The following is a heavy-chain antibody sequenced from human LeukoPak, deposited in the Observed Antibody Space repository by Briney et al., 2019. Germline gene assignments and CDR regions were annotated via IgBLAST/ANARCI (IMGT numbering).Heavy chain of an antibody. Sequence: GGSLRLSCAASGFTFSNFAMTWVRQAPGKGLEWVSSIVGSSSTYYADSLKGRFTISRDNAKNSLYLQMNSLRSEDTAVYYCTRIGAGSSRDYWGQGTLVTVSS. CDR3: TRIGAGSSRDY. CDR1: GFTFSNFA. D-gene: IGHD6-13*01. J-gene: IGHJ4*02. V-gene: IGHV3-21*01. CDR2: IVGSSST.